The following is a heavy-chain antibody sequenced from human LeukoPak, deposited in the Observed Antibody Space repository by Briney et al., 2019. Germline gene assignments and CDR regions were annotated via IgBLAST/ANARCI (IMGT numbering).Heavy chain of an antibody. J-gene: IGHJ4*02. D-gene: IGHD3-10*01. CDR1: GYTFSGYY. CDR2: MNPNSGNT. Sequence: ASVKVSCKASGYTFSGYYMHWVRQAPGQGLEWMGWMNPNSGNTGYAQKFQGRVTMTRNTSISTAYMELSSLRSEDTAVYYCARGMVRGVIKFLYWGQGTLVTVSS. V-gene: IGHV1-8*02. CDR3: ARGMVRGVIKFLY.